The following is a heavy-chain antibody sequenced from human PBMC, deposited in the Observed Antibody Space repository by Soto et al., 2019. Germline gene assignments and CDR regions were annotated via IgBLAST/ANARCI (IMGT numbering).Heavy chain of an antibody. J-gene: IGHJ5*02. CDR3: ARLEIIGVNFFEH. D-gene: IGHD3-10*01. CDR1: GFTFSDYH. Sequence: EVQLVESGGGLVQPGGSLRLSCAASGFTFSDYHMHWVRQAAVKGLEWVSAIDTSGHTFYLGSVRGRFTVSRDDPRSSFYLQMSTLRPEDTAVYYCARLEIIGVNFFEHWGRGVLVTVSS. CDR2: IDTSGHT. V-gene: IGHV3-13*01.